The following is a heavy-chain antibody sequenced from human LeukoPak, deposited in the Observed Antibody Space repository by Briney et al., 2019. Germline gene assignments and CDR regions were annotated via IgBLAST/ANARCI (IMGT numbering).Heavy chain of an antibody. CDR2: INGDGGTS. CDR3: ARSSYQPYFDY. CDR1: GFTFSSYW. J-gene: IGHJ4*02. Sequence: GGAPRLSCAASGFTFSSYWIHWVRQAPGKGLVWVSRINGDGGTSTYADSVRGRFTISRDNARNTVYLQMNGLRAEDTAVYYCARSSYQPYFDYWGQGTLVTVSS. D-gene: IGHD1-26*01. V-gene: IGHV3-74*01.